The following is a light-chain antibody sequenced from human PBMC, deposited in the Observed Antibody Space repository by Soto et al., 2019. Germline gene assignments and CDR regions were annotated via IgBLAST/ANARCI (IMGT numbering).Light chain of an antibody. CDR1: QSISSW. J-gene: IGKJ1*01. V-gene: IGKV1-5*01. Sequence: IQMTQTNSTLSASVGDRVTITCRASQSISSWLAWYQQKPGNAPKLLIYDASSLESGVPSMFSGSGSGTEFTLTISSLQPDDFATYYCQQYNSYWPFGQGTKV. CDR2: DAS. CDR3: QQYNSYWP.